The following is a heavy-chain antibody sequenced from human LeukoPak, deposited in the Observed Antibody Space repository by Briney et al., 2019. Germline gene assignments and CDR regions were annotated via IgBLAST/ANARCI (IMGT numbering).Heavy chain of an antibody. D-gene: IGHD6-19*01. V-gene: IGHV3-53*01. CDR1: GFSVSDNY. CDR3: ARVPSSSPASAWFDP. J-gene: IGHJ5*02. Sequence: GGSLRLPCVASGFSVSDNYMSWVRQAPGKGPEWVSVIYNGGRAYYADSVKGRLTISRDSSKNTLYLQMNSLRAEDTAVYYCARVPSSSPASAWFDPWGQGTVVTVSS. CDR2: IYNGGRA.